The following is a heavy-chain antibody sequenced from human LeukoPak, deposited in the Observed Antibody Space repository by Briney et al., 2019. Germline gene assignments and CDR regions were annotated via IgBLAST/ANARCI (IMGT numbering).Heavy chain of an antibody. Sequence: PGGSLRLSCAASGFTFSSYAMHWVRQAPGKGLEWVAVISYDGSNKYYADSVKGRFTISRDNSKNTLYLQMNSLRAEDTAVYYCARAHLFGGLPFGYWGQGTLVTVSS. CDR1: GFTFSSYA. J-gene: IGHJ4*02. V-gene: IGHV3-30*04. CDR2: ISYDGSNK. CDR3: ARAHLFGGLPFGY. D-gene: IGHD3-10*02.